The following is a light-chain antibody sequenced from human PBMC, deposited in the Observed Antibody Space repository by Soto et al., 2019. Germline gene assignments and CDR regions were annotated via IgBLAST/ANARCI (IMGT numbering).Light chain of an antibody. CDR2: WAS. CDR3: HQYYRGPFT. V-gene: IGKV4-1*01. Sequence: DIVMTQSPDSLAVSLGERATINCKSSQSVLYSSNNKNYLAWYQQKSGQPPKLLIYWASNRESGVPDRFSGSGSGTDFTLTISSLQAEDVAVYYCHQYYRGPFTFGPGTKVDI. CDR1: QSVLYSSNNKNY. J-gene: IGKJ3*01.